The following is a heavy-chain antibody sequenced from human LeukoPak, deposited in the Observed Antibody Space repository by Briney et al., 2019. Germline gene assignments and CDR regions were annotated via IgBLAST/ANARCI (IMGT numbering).Heavy chain of an antibody. D-gene: IGHD6-19*01. Sequence: GGSLRLSCAASGFTFDDYAMHWVRQAPGKGLEWVSGISWNSGSIGYADSVKGRFTISRDNAKNSLYLQMNSLRAEDTALYYCALSVPAVAALFDYWGQGTLVTVSS. CDR1: GFTFDDYA. V-gene: IGHV3-9*01. CDR3: ALSVPAVAALFDY. CDR2: ISWNSGSI. J-gene: IGHJ4*02.